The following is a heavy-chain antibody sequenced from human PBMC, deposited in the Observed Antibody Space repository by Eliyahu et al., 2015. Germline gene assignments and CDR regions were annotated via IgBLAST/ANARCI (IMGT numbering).Heavy chain of an antibody. CDR3: ARVSTVVTPRSPSFILNX. Sequence: FCXASGYTFTGYYMHWVRRAPGQGLEWMGWINPNSGGTNYAQKFQGRVTMTRDTSISTAYMELSRLRSDDTAVYYCARVSTVVTPRSPSFILNXWGQGTLVTVSS. CDR2: INPNSGGT. D-gene: IGHD4-23*01. CDR1: GYTFTGYY. V-gene: IGHV1-2*02. J-gene: IGHJ4*02.